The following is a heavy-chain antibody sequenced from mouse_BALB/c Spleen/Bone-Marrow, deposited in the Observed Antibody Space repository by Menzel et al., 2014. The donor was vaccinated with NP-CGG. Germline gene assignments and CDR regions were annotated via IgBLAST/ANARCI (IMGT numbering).Heavy chain of an antibody. Sequence: QVHVKQSGAELVRPGVSVKISCKGSGYTFTDYAMHWVKQSHAKSLEWIGVISTYNGNTNYNQEFKGKATMTVDKSSSTAYMELARLTAEDSAIYYCAREVRAPWCAMDYWGQGTSVTVSS. CDR2: ISTYNGNT. J-gene: IGHJ4*01. V-gene: IGHV1S137*01. CDR1: GYTFTDYA. CDR3: AREVRAPWCAMDY. D-gene: IGHD2-14*01.